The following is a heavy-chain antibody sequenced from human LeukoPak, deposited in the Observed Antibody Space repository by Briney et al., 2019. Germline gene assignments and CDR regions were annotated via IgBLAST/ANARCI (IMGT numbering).Heavy chain of an antibody. CDR2: IYHSGST. CDR1: GYSISSGYY. CDR3: RIAAAGTGWYFDL. J-gene: IGHJ2*01. V-gene: IGHV4-38-2*02. Sequence: SETLSLTCTVSGYSISSGYYWGWIRQPPGKGLEWIGSIYHSGSTYYNPSLKSRVTISVDTSKNQFSLKLSSVTAADTAVYYCRIAAAGTGWYFDLWGRGTLVTVSS. D-gene: IGHD6-13*01.